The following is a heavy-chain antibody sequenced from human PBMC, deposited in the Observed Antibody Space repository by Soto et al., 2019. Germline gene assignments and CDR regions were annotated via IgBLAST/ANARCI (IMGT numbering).Heavy chain of an antibody. CDR3: ARYLGSGPGDY. CDR2: INKDGSET. Sequence: GGSLRLSCASSGFSFSNYWMSWVRQAPGKGLEWVANINKDGSETRYADSVKGRFAIFRDNAKNSQYLQMTSLRAEDTAIYYCARYLGSGPGDYWWPGILVTVSS. V-gene: IGHV3-7*01. J-gene: IGHJ4*02. D-gene: IGHD7-27*01. CDR1: GFSFSNYW.